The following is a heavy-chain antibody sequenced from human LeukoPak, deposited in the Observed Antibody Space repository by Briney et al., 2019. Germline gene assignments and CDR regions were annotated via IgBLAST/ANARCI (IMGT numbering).Heavy chain of an antibody. J-gene: IGHJ4*02. D-gene: IGHD3/OR15-3a*01. CDR3: ASTSPTIFGQRLADY. Sequence: SETLSLTCTVSGGSISSGGYYWSWIRQPPGKGLEWIGYIYHSGSTYYNPSLKSRVTISVDRSKNQFSLKLSSVTAADTAVYYCASTSPTIFGQRLADYWGQGTLVTVSP. V-gene: IGHV4-30-2*01. CDR1: GGSISSGGYY. CDR2: IYHSGST.